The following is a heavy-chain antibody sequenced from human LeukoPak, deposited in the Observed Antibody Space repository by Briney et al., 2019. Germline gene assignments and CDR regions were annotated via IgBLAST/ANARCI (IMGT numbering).Heavy chain of an antibody. CDR2: IIVGSGAT. V-gene: IGHV1-58*01. J-gene: IGHJ3*01. Sequence: SVKVSCKTSGFTFSTSAVQWVRQARGQRLEWIGWIIVGSGATNYAQSLQGRFTITRDMSTNTAYMELSSLGSEDSAVYYCAAELYGVYTDCCTFHLWGRGTMVTVSS. D-gene: IGHD4-17*01. CDR3: AAELYGVYTDCCTFHL. CDR1: GFTFSTSA.